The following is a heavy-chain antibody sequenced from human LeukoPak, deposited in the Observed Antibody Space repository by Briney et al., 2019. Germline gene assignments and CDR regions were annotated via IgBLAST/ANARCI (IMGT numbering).Heavy chain of an antibody. D-gene: IGHD6-6*01. CDR2: INSNSGGT. CDR1: GGTFSSYA. CDR3: ARAGEEQLVSYYYYMDV. Sequence: GASVKVSCKASGGTFSSYAIGWVRQAPGQGLEWMGWINSNSGGTNYAQKFQGRVTMTRDMSISTAYMELSRLRSDDTAVYYCARAGEEQLVSYYYYMDVWGKGTTVTVSS. J-gene: IGHJ6*03. V-gene: IGHV1-2*02.